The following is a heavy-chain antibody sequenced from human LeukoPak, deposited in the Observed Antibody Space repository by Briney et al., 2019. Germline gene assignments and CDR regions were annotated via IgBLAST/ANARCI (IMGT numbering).Heavy chain of an antibody. D-gene: IGHD3-9*01. J-gene: IGHJ3*02. CDR2: ISAYNGNT. V-gene: IGHV1-18*01. Sequence: ASVKVSCKASGYTFTSYGISWVRRAPGQGLEWMGWISAYNGNTNYAQKLQGRVTMTTDTSTSTAYMELGSLRSDDTAVYYCARDRSDILTASAFDIWGQGTMVTVSS. CDR1: GYTFTSYG. CDR3: ARDRSDILTASAFDI.